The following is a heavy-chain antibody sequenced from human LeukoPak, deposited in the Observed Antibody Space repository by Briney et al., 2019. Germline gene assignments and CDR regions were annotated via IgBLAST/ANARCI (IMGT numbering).Heavy chain of an antibody. D-gene: IGHD6-13*01. CDR3: ARGMTSRIAAAGTFS. J-gene: IGHJ4*02. V-gene: IGHV4-39*07. Sequence: SETLSLTCTVSGGSISSSSYYWGWIRQPPGKGLEWIGSIYYSGSTYYNPSLKSRVTISVDTSKNQFSLKLSSVTAADTAVYYCARGMTSRIAAAGTFSWGQGTLVTVSS. CDR2: IYYSGST. CDR1: GGSISSSSYY.